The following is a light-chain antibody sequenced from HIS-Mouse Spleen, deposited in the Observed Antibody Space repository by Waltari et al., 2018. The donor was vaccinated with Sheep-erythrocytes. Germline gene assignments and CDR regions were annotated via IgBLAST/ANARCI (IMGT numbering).Light chain of an antibody. Sequence: QSVLTQPPSASGTPGQRVTISCSGSSPNIGSNPVNWYQQLPVTAPTLLIYSHNQRPSGVPDRFSGSKSGTSASLAISGLQSEDEADYYCAAWDDSLNGPVFGGGTKLTVL. CDR3: AAWDDSLNGPV. J-gene: IGLJ3*02. V-gene: IGLV1-44*01. CDR2: SHN. CDR1: SPNIGSNP.